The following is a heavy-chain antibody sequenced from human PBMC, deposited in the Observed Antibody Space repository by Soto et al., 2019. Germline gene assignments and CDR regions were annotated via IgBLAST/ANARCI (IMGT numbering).Heavy chain of an antibody. V-gene: IGHV1-46*01. Sequence: QVQLVQSGAEVKKPGASVKVSCKASGYTFTSYYMHWVRQAPGQGLEWMGIINPSGGSTSYAQKFQGRVTMTRETSKSTVYMELSSLRSEDTAVYYCARAGSTVAAAGPADYWGQGTLVTVSS. J-gene: IGHJ4*02. CDR2: INPSGGST. D-gene: IGHD6-13*01. CDR3: ARAGSTVAAAGPADY. CDR1: GYTFTSYY.